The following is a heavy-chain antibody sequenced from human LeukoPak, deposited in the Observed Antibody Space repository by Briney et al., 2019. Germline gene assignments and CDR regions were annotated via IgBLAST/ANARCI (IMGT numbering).Heavy chain of an antibody. D-gene: IGHD4-17*01. CDR3: ARIGDYYNNVLDI. Sequence: SETLSLTCTVSRGSISSGDYYWSWIRQPPGKGLEWIGYIYYSGRTYYNPSLKSRVTISIDTSKNQFSLKVTSVTVADTAVYYCARIGDYYNNVLDIWGQGTLVTVSS. V-gene: IGHV4-30-4*01. CDR2: IYYSGRT. CDR1: RGSISSGDYY. J-gene: IGHJ4*02.